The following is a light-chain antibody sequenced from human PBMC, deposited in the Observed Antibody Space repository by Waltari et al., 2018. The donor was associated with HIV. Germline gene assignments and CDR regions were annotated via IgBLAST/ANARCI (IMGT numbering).Light chain of an antibody. CDR1: GANIGTDS. CDR3: AVWDESLGGAV. V-gene: IGLV1-47*01. Sequence: QSVVPPPPSASGPPGQRVTTPCTGNGANIGTDSFNRYQHCPGTAPKLLIYMNDKRPSGGPGRFSAAQSATSASLAISALQYDDEADDYCAVWDESLGGAVFGGGTKLTVL. J-gene: IGLJ2*01. CDR2: MND.